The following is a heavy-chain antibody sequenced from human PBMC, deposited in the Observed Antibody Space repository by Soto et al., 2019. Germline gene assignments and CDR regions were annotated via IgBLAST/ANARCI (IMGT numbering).Heavy chain of an antibody. CDR1: GGSITSSSHF. CDR2: IYFTGNT. CDR3: AGQTFTIAADSYGRSNWFDP. Sequence: SETLSLTCTVSGGSITSSSHFWGWVRQPPGKGLEWIGTIYFTGNTYYTPSLKSRLTMSIDTSKNEFSLRLNSVTAADTAVYYCAGQTFTIAADSYGRSNWFDPWGPGTLVTVSS. D-gene: IGHD3-9*01. V-gene: IGHV4-39*01. J-gene: IGHJ5*02.